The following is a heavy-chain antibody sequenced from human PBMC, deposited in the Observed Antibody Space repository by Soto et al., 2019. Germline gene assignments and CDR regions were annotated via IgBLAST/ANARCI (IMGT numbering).Heavy chain of an antibody. CDR3: ARHRGGGYQDY. V-gene: IGHV5-51*01. CDR2: IYPGDSET. Sequence: PEESLRSSCQVSGYSFNSYWIGWVRQMPGKGLEWMGIIYPGDSETRYSPSFQGQVTISADKSMSTAYLQWISLKASDTAMYYCARHRGGGYQDYWGQGTRVNVAS. D-gene: IGHD1-26*01. J-gene: IGHJ4*02. CDR1: GYSFNSYW.